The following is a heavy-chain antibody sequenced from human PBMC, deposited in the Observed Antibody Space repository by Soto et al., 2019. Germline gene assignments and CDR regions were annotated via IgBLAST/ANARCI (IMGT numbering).Heavy chain of an antibody. J-gene: IGHJ2*01. V-gene: IGHV3-30-3*01. Sequence: QVQLVESGGGVVQPGRSLRLSCAASGFTFSSYAMHWVRQAPGKGLEWVAVISYDGSNKYYADSVKGRFTISRDNSKNTLYLQMNSLRAEDTAVYYCARDGSGSYGFDWYFVLWGRGTLVTVSS. CDR2: ISYDGSNK. CDR1: GFTFSSYA. D-gene: IGHD3-10*01. CDR3: ARDGSGSYGFDWYFVL.